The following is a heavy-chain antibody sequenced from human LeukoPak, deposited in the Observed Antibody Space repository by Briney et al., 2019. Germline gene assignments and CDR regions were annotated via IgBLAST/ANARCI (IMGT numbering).Heavy chain of an antibody. CDR2: ISAYNGNT. D-gene: IGHD6-6*01. J-gene: IGHJ5*02. Sequence: VASEKVSYKASGYAFTSYGISWVRQAPGQGLEWMGWISAYNGNTNYAQKLQGRVTMTTDTSTSTAYMELRSLRSDDTAVYYCARGQRIAARSWFDPWGQGTLVTVSS. V-gene: IGHV1-18*01. CDR1: GYAFTSYG. CDR3: ARGQRIAARSWFDP.